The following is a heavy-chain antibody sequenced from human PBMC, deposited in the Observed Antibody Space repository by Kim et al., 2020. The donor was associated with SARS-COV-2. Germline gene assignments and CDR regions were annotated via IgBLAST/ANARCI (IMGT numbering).Heavy chain of an antibody. CDR2: NAGTTP. V-gene: IGHV3-74*03. J-gene: IGHJ4*02. Sequence: NAGTTPLYADSLKGRFTISRDNSKNTLYLQVTGLRADDTGVYYCTRGPFWGQGTLVTVSS. CDR3: TRGPF.